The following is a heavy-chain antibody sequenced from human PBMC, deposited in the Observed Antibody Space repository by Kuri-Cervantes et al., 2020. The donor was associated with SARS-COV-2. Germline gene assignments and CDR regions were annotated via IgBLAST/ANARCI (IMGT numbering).Heavy chain of an antibody. Sequence: KVSCKGSGYSFTSYWISWVRQMPGKGLEWMGRIDPSDSYTNYSPSFQGHVTISADKSISTAYLQWSSLKASDTAMYYCATPVNCSDGSCYSQFDYWGQGNLVTVSS. CDR1: GYSFTSYW. V-gene: IGHV5-10-1*01. D-gene: IGHD2-15*01. CDR3: ATPVNCSDGSCYSQFDY. J-gene: IGHJ4*02. CDR2: IDPSDSYT.